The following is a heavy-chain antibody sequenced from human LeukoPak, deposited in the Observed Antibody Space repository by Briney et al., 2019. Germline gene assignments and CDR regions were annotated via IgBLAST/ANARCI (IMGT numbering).Heavy chain of an antibody. D-gene: IGHD2-2*01. CDR1: GGSFSGYY. J-gene: IGHJ4*02. Sequence: KTSETLSLTCAVYGGSFSGYYWSWIRQPPGKGLEWIGEINHSGSTNYNPSLKSRVTISVDTSKNQFSLKLSSVTAADTAVYYCARSFPHLNAPGYFDYWGQGTLVTVSS. CDR2: INHSGST. CDR3: ARSFPHLNAPGYFDY. V-gene: IGHV4-34*01.